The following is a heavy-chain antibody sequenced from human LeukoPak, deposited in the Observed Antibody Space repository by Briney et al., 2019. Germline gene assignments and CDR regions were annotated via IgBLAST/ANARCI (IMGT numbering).Heavy chain of an antibody. CDR3: AKVGPRDDYREYYFDY. J-gene: IGHJ4*02. Sequence: GGSLRLSCAASGFTFSSYAMTWVRQAPGKGLEWVSAISGSGGNTYYADSVKGRFTISRDNSKNTLYLQMNNLRAEDTAVYHCAKVGPRDDYREYYFDYWGQGTLVTVSS. CDR1: GFTFSSYA. D-gene: IGHD4/OR15-4a*01. V-gene: IGHV3-23*01. CDR2: ISGSGGNT.